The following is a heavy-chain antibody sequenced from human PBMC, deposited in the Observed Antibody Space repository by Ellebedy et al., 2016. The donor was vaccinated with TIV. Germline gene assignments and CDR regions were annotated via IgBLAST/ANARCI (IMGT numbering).Heavy chain of an antibody. J-gene: IGHJ4*02. CDR2: IYYGGRT. Sequence: MPSETLSLTCTVSGASISSSNYYWGWIRQPPGKGLEWIGTIYYGGRTYYNPSPKSRVTISVDTSKNQFSMRLSSVTAADTAVYYCARDLTRGGYFDYWGLGTLVTVSS. D-gene: IGHD3-10*01. CDR3: ARDLTRGGYFDY. V-gene: IGHV4-39*07. CDR1: GASISSSNYY.